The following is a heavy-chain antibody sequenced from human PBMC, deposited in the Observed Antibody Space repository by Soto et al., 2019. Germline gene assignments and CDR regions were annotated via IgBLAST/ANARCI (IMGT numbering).Heavy chain of an antibody. CDR3: ARDRGGYANGDY. CDR1: GYTFSSYG. V-gene: IGHV1-18*01. D-gene: IGHD3-16*01. Sequence: QVQLMQSGAEVKKPGASVKVSCKPSGYTFSSYGIAWVRQAPGQGLEWMGWINIYKGNTNYAQKFQDRVTMTTDTSTRTVYMELRSLGSDDTAVYYCARDRGGYANGDYWGQGTLVKVSP. J-gene: IGHJ4*02. CDR2: INIYKGNT.